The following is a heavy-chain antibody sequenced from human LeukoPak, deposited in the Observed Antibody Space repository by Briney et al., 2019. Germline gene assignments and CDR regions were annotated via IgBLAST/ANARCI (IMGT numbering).Heavy chain of an antibody. CDR1: GGSISTTNYY. CDR2: IYYSGDT. V-gene: IGHV4-39*07. J-gene: IGHJ4*02. Sequence: SETLSLTCSVSGGSISTTNYYWGWIRQPPGKGLEWIGSIYYSGDTYYNSSLESRVTISVDTSKNQFSLKLSSVTAADTAVYYCARSRYCSSTSCAPHMYYFDYWGQGTLVTVSS. D-gene: IGHD2-2*01. CDR3: ARSRYCSSTSCAPHMYYFDY.